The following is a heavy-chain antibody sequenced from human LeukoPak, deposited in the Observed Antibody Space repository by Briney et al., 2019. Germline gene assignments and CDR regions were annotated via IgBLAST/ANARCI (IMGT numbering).Heavy chain of an antibody. J-gene: IGHJ4*02. D-gene: IGHD3-10*01. CDR3: ARVTFYYGSGN. CDR2: INPSGGST. CDR1: GYTFTSYY. V-gene: IGHV1-46*01. Sequence: RASVKVSCKASGYTFTSYYMHWVRQAPGQGLEWMGVINPSGGSTIYAQKLQGRVTMTRETSTSTVYMEVSSLRSEDTAWYYCARVTFYYGSGNWGQGTLVTVSS.